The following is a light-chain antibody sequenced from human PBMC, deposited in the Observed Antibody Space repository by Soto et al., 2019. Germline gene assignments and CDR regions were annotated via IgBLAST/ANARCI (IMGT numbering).Light chain of an antibody. Sequence: DIQMTQSPSTLSASVGDTVTITCRASESISSWLAWHQQKPGKAPNLLIYKASRLESWVPSRYSGSGSGTEFTLTISSLQPDDVVNYYCHHYNGDSRTFGQGTKLEIK. CDR2: KAS. CDR1: ESISSW. V-gene: IGKV1-5*03. J-gene: IGKJ2*01. CDR3: HHYNGDSRT.